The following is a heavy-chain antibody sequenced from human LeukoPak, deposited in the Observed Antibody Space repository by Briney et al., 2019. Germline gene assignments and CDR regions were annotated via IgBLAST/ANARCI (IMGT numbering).Heavy chain of an antibody. CDR2: ISGSGGST. CDR1: GFTFSGSA. D-gene: IGHD2/OR15-2a*01. Sequence: GGSLRLSCAASGFTFSGSAMHWVRQAPGKGLEWVSAISGSGGSTYYADSVKGRFTISRDNSKNTLYLQMNSLRAEDTAVYYCALSSKVYYYYYMDVWGKGTTVTVSS. J-gene: IGHJ6*03. CDR3: ALSSKVYYYYYMDV. V-gene: IGHV3-23*01.